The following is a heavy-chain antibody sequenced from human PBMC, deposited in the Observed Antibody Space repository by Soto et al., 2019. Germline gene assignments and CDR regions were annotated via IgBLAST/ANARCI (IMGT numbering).Heavy chain of an antibody. J-gene: IGHJ4*02. CDR2: INHSGST. CDR3: ARGRRRGYDIWSASYPSPTSVFDF. CDR1: GGSFSGYS. V-gene: IGHV4-34*01. D-gene: IGHD3-3*01. Sequence: QVQLNQWGAGLLKPSETLSLTCDVYGGSFSGYSWTWIRQSPGKGLEWLGEINHSGSTNYSPSLKSRVTMSVDTSRNQFSLNLKSVTAADTALYYCARGRRRGYDIWSASYPSPTSVFDFWGQGTPVAVSS.